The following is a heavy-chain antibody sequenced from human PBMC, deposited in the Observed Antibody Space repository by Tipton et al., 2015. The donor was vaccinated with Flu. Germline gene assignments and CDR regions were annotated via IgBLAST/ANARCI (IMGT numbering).Heavy chain of an antibody. CDR1: GYSISTGHY. Sequence: TLSLTCAVSGYSISTGHYWAWIRQPPRKGLEWIGVMYHSGRTYHNPSLQSRLTISVDTSKNQFSLKLSSVTTADTAVYYCARYHCPNGICDSFDYWGQGTLVTVSS. CDR2: MYHSGRT. J-gene: IGHJ4*02. V-gene: IGHV4-38-2*01. D-gene: IGHD2-8*01. CDR3: ARYHCPNGICDSFDY.